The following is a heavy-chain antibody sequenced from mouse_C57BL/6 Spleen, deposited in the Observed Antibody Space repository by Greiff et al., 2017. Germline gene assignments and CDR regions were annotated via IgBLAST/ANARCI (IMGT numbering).Heavy chain of an antibody. CDR1: GYTFTDYE. CDR2: IDPETGGT. V-gene: IGHV1-15*01. D-gene: IGHD4-1*01. J-gene: IGHJ2*01. CDR3: TERGGTTDY. Sequence: QVQLQQSGAELVRPGASVTLSCKASGYTFTDYEMHWVKQTPVHGLEWIGAIDPETGGTAYNQKFKGKAILTADKSSSTAYMELRSLTSEDSAVYYCTERGGTTDYWGQGTTLTVSS.